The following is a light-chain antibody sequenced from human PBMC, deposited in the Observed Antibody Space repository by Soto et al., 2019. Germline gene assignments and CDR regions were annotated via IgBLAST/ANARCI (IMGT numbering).Light chain of an antibody. V-gene: IGKV3-20*01. CDR3: VRYGGSCRT. CDR1: QSIRKN. J-gene: IGKJ1*01. CDR2: DAS. Sequence: EIVLTQSPGTLSLSPGERATLSCRSSQSIRKNLGWNQHKPGQAPRLLIYDASGRAAGVPDRLSVSGSGTDFTLHVSRLEPEDFEVYYCVRYGGSCRTFGEGPKVEIK.